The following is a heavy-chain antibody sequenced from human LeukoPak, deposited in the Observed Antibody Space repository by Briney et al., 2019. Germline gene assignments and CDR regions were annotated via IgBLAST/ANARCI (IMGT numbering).Heavy chain of an antibody. CDR2: LYYSGST. J-gene: IGHJ4*02. CDR1: GGSISSSY. CDR3: ARDYGSGSYFDY. D-gene: IGHD3-10*01. V-gene: IGHV4-59*01. Sequence: SETLSLTCTVSGGSISSSYWSWIRQPPGKGPEWIGSLYYSGSTNYNPSLKSRVTISLDTSKYQLSLKLRSVTAADTAVYYCARDYGSGSYFDYWGQGILVTVSS.